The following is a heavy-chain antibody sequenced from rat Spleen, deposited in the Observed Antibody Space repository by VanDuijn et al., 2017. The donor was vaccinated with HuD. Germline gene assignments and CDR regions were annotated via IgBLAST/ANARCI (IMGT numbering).Heavy chain of an antibody. CDR1: GLSFSNYD. Sequence: EVQLVESGGGLVQPGRSMKLSCAASGLSFSNYDMAWVRQAPKKGLEWVASISYEGSSTYYRDPVKGRFTISRDNAKSTLSLQMNILRSEYTATYYCVRGGYNYGWFAYWGQGTLVTVSS. J-gene: IGHJ3*01. CDR3: VRGGYNYGWFAY. D-gene: IGHD1-9*01. V-gene: IGHV5-22*01. CDR2: ISYEGSST.